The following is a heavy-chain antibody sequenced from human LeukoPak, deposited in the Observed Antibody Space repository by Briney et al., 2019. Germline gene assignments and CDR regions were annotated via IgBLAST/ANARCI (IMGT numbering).Heavy chain of an antibody. Sequence: ASVKVSCKASGYTFTGYYMHWVRQAPGQGLEWMGWINPNSGGTNYAQNFQGRVTMTRDTSISTAYMELSRLRSDDTAIYYCAKFLGAKLAMDVWGKGTTVTVSS. CDR3: AKFLGAKLAMDV. CDR2: INPNSGGT. CDR1: GYTFTGYY. J-gene: IGHJ6*03. V-gene: IGHV1-2*02. D-gene: IGHD3-16*01.